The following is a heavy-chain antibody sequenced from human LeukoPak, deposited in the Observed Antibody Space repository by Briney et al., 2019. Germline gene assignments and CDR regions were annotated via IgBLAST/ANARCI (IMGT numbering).Heavy chain of an antibody. CDR2: IIPIFGTA. V-gene: IGHV1-69*13. D-gene: IGHD1-26*01. CDR3: ASQSGSYSPDY. CDR1: GGTLISYA. Sequence: SVKVSCKASGGTLISYAISWVRQAPGQGLEWMGGIIPIFGTANYAQKFQGRVTITADESTSTAYMELSSLRSEDTAVYYCASQSGSYSPDYWGQGTLVTVSS. J-gene: IGHJ4*02.